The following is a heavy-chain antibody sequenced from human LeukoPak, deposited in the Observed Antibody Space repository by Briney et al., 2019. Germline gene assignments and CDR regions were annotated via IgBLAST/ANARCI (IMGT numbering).Heavy chain of an antibody. V-gene: IGHV1-46*01. Sequence: ASVKVSCKASGYTFPSYFMHWVRQAPGQGLEWMGIINPTGGSTTYAQKFQGRVTMTRDTSASTVYMELSSLRSDDTAVYYCARTAARRFDYWGQGTLVTVSS. J-gene: IGHJ4*02. CDR2: INPTGGST. CDR1: GYTFPSYF. D-gene: IGHD6-6*01. CDR3: ARTAARRFDY.